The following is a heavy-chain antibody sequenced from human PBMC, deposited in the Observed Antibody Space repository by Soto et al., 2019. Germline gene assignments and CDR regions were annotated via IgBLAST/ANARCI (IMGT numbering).Heavy chain of an antibody. V-gene: IGHV3-7*01. CDR2: MKEDGSDE. CDR3: GRVGLRRVDA. CDR1: GFNFNTYT. J-gene: IGHJ5*02. Sequence: EVQLAESGGGLVQPGGSLRLSCVASGFNFNTYTMSWVRQAPGKGLEWVAKMKEDGSDENYVDSVKGRFTISRDNAKNSVYLQMNSLRVEDTAVYYCGRVGLRRVDAWGQGTLVTVSS.